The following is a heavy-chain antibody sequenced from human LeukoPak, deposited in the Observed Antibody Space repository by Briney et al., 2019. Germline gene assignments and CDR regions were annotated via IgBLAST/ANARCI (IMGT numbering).Heavy chain of an antibody. CDR3: ARAPRKFRGIIVTPLYYFDY. CDR1: GFTFSSNW. Sequence: GGYLRLSCAASGFTFSSNWMHWVRQAPGKGLEWVSTISGSAENTYYADSVKGRFTISRDNSKNTLYLQMNSLRAEDTAIYYCARAPRKFRGIIVTPLYYFDYWGQGALVTVSS. J-gene: IGHJ4*02. CDR2: ISGSAENT. V-gene: IGHV3-23*01. D-gene: IGHD3-10*01.